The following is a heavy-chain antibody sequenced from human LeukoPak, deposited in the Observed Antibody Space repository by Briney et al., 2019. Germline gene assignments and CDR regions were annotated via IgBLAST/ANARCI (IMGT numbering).Heavy chain of an antibody. Sequence: SETLSLTCTVTGGSISSYYWSWIRQPPGKGLEWIGYIYYSGSTNYNPSLKSRVTKSVDTSKNQFSLKLSSVTAADTAVYYCARGEYGDYIDYWGQGTLVTVSS. CDR1: GGSISSYY. J-gene: IGHJ4*02. V-gene: IGHV4-59*08. D-gene: IGHD4-17*01. CDR2: IYYSGST. CDR3: ARGEYGDYIDY.